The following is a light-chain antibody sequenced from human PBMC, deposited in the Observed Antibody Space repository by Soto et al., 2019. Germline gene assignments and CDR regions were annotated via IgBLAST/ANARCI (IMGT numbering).Light chain of an antibody. Sequence: EIVMTQSPATLSVSPGERATLSCRASQSVSSNLAWYQQKPGQAPGLLIYGASTRATGIPARFSGSGSGTELTLTISSLQSEDFAVYYCQQYNNWPLLTFGGGTKVEIK. V-gene: IGKV3-15*01. CDR2: GAS. CDR3: QQYNNWPLLT. CDR1: QSVSSN. J-gene: IGKJ4*01.